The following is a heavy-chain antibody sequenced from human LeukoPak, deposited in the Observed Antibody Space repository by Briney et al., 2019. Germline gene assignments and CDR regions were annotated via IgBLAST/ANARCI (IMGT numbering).Heavy chain of an antibody. CDR1: GGSISSSSYY. CDR3: ARPSAVTAIFPFDY. D-gene: IGHD2-21*02. Sequence: PSETLSLTCTVSGGSISSSSYYWGWSRQPPGKGLEWIGSIYYSGSTYYNPSLKSRVTISVDTSKNQFSLKLSSVTAADTAVYYCARPSAVTAIFPFDYWGQGTLVTVSS. V-gene: IGHV4-39*01. J-gene: IGHJ4*02. CDR2: IYYSGST.